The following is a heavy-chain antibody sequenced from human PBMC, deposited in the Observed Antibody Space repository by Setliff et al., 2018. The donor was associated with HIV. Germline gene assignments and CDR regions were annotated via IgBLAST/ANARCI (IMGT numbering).Heavy chain of an antibody. CDR3: ARRGRHAAPGITYYLDY. CDR1: GYTFSSYG. V-gene: IGHV1-18*01. CDR2: ISVFNGNT. Sequence: ASVKVSCKDSGYTFSSYGISWVRQAPGQGLEWVGWISVFNGNTDYAEKFEGRVTMTTDTSTNTAYMELRSLRSDDTAIYYCARRGRHAAPGITYYLDYWGQGTLVTVSS. J-gene: IGHJ4*02. D-gene: IGHD6-13*01.